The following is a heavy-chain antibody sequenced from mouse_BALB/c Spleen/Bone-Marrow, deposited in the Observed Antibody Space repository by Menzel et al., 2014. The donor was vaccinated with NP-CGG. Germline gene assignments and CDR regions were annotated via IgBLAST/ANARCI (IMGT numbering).Heavy chain of an antibody. Sequence: VQLQQSGAELVKPGASVKLSCKASGYTFTSYWIHWVKLRPGQGFEWIGEINPSNGGTNYNEKFKRKATLTVDKSSSTAYMQLSSLTSEDAAVYYFTIGGCNYWGQGTTLTVSS. J-gene: IGHJ2*01. V-gene: IGHV1S16*01. CDR3: TIGGCNY. CDR1: GYTFTSYW. CDR2: INPSNGGT.